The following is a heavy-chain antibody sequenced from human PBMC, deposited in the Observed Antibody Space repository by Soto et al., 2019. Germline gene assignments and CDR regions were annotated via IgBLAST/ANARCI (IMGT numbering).Heavy chain of an antibody. V-gene: IGHV4-39*01. CDR2: IYYSGST. J-gene: IGHJ4*02. CDR1: GGSIGSSSYY. Sequence: SETLSLTCTVSGGSIGSSSYYWGWIRQPPGKGLEWIGSIYYSGSTYYNPSLKSRVTMSVDTSKNQFSLRLSSVTAADMAVYYCARRPGSSLHYFDDWGQGILVTVSS. CDR3: ARRPGSSLHYFDD. D-gene: IGHD6-13*01.